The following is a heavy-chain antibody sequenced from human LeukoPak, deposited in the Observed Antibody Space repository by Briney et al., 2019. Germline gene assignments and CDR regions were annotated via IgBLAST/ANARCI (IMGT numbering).Heavy chain of an antibody. Sequence: AGGSLRLSCAASGFTFSSYSMNWVRQAPGKGLEWVSSISSSSSYIYYADSVKGRFTISRDNSKNTLYLQMNSLRAEDTAVYYCAKGYCSSTSCYIPPDYWGQGTLVTVSS. CDR3: AKGYCSSTSCYIPPDY. CDR2: ISSSSSYI. CDR1: GFTFSSYS. J-gene: IGHJ4*02. V-gene: IGHV3-21*04. D-gene: IGHD2-2*02.